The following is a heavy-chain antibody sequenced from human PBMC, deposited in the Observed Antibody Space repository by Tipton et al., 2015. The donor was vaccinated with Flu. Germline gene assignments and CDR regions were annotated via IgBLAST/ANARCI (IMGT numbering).Heavy chain of an antibody. CDR3: ARDTESSNGALDY. CDR1: G. J-gene: IGHJ4*02. V-gene: IGHV3-33*01. CDR2: IWYDGRNK. D-gene: IGHD2-8*01. Sequence: GMHWVRQAPGKGLDWVAVIWYDGRNKYYADSVKGRFTISRDTSRNTLYLEMNNLRAEDTAVYYCARDTESSNGALDYWGQGTLVTVSS.